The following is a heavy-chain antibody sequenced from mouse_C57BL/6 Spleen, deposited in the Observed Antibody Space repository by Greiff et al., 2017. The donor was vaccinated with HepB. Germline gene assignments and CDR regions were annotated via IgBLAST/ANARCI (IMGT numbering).Heavy chain of an antibody. Sequence: EVQLVESGGGLVQPKGSLKLSCAASGFTFNTYAMHWVRQAPGKGLEWVARIRSKSSNYATYYADSVKDRFTISRDDSQSMLYLQMNNLKTEDTAMYYCVREDYYGCSYVGTRNFDVWGTGTTVTVSS. CDR2: IRSKSSNYAT. CDR3: VREDYYGCSYVGTRNFDV. V-gene: IGHV10-3*01. J-gene: IGHJ1*03. CDR1: GFTFNTYA. D-gene: IGHD1-1*01.